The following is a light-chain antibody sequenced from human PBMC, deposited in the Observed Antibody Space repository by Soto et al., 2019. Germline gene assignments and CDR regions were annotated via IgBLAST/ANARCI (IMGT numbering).Light chain of an antibody. J-gene: IGKJ1*01. CDR1: QTISIY. Sequence: MTQPPASLSVSLGETVTITCGASQTISIYLNWYQQKPGKAPKLLIYAASSLQSGVPPRFSGSGSGTEFTLTISSLQPEELAAYFCQQTYNTPRTLGQGTNVDIK. V-gene: IGKV1-39*01. CDR2: AAS. CDR3: QQTYNTPRT.